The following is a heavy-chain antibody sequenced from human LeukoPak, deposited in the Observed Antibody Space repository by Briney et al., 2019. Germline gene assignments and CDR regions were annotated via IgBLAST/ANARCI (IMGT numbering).Heavy chain of an antibody. J-gene: IGHJ4*02. CDR1: GFTVSSNY. CDR3: AKDPSRGYSYGLTSDY. D-gene: IGHD5-18*01. CDR2: IYSGGST. V-gene: IGHV3-53*05. Sequence: GGSLRLSCAASGFTVSSNYMSRVRQAPGKGLEWVSVIYSGGSTYYADSVKGRFTISRDNSKNTLYLQMNSLRAEDTAVYYCAKDPSRGYSYGLTSDYWGQGTLVTVSS.